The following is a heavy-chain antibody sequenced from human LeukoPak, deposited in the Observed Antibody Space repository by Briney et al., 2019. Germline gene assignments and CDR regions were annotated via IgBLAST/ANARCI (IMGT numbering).Heavy chain of an antibody. J-gene: IGHJ4*02. D-gene: IGHD3-10*01. CDR1: GGSFSGYY. V-gene: IGHV4-34*01. CDR2: INHSGST. CDR3: ARREPVLLWFGELLYGDYYFDY. Sequence: SETLSLTCAVYGGSFSGYYWSWIRQPPGKGLGWIGEINHSGSTNYNPSLKSRVTISVDTSKNQFSLKLSSVTAADTAVYYCARREPVLLWFGELLYGDYYFDYWGQGTLVTVSS.